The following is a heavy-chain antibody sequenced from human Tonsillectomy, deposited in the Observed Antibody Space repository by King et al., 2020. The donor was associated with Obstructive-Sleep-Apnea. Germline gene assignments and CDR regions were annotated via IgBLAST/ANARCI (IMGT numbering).Heavy chain of an antibody. J-gene: IGHJ6*02. V-gene: IGHV3-11*01. CDR1: GFTFTDYY. CDR3: ARGGVDYAGNYYYGLDV. D-gene: IGHD4-23*01. Sequence: VQLVESGGGLVKPGGSLRVSCVASGFTFTDYYMSWIRQAPGKGLEWVAYISSSVSTRYYADSVRGRITISRDNAKNSLYLHINSLRAEDTAIYYCARGGVDYAGNYYYGLDVWGQGTTINVSS. CDR2: ISSSVSTR.